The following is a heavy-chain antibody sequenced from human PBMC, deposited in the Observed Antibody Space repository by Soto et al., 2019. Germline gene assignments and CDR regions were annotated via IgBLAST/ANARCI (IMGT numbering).Heavy chain of an antibody. CDR3: ARGAAYDFWSGYYNY. CDR1: GASVTSSTYY. Sequence: SETLSLTCSVSGASVTSSTYYWGWLRQPPGKGLEWIGYTYYSGSTRYSPSLKSRVTISIDASKNQFSLILSSVTAADTAVYYCARGAAYDFWSGYYNYWGQGTLVTVSS. CDR2: TYYSGST. V-gene: IGHV4-61*01. D-gene: IGHD3-3*01. J-gene: IGHJ4*02.